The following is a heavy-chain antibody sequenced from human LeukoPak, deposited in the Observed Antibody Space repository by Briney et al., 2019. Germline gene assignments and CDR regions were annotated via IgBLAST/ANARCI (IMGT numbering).Heavy chain of an antibody. Sequence: GGSLRLFCVTSEFTFSGYWMHWVRQGPEKGLHLVSRIDNDGHGIIYADSVKGRFTTSRDNVKNPLYLQMNSLRVEDTAVYYCAAGGGWDPSFGVVTHIDAWGKGTTVVVS. CDR1: EFTFSGYW. V-gene: IGHV3-74*01. CDR3: AAGGGWDPSFGVVTHIDA. J-gene: IGHJ6*03. CDR2: IDNDGHGI. D-gene: IGHD3-3*01.